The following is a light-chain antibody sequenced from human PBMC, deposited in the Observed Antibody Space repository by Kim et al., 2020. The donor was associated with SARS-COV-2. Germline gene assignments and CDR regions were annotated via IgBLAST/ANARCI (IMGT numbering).Light chain of an antibody. Sequence: EIVMTQSPATLSVSPGERATLSCRASQSVSSNFFLYQQKPGQAPRLLIYGASSRATASPASFSGSGSWAEFSLTISSLQSEDFAVYYCQQYNNWAPKTFGQGTRVDIK. CDR1: QSVSSN. CDR2: GAS. V-gene: IGKV3-15*01. CDR3: QQYNNWAPKT. J-gene: IGKJ1*01.